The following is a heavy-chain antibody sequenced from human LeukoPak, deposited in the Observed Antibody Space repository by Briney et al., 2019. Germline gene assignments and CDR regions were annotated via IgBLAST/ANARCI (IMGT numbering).Heavy chain of an antibody. CDR3: ARANSYYDILTGPDAFDI. CDR1: GGSISSGDYY. D-gene: IGHD3-9*01. V-gene: IGHV4-30-4*01. J-gene: IGHJ3*02. Sequence: SETLSLTCTVSGGSISSGDYYWSWIRQPPGKGLEWIGYIYYSGSNYYDPSLKSRVTISVDTSKNQFSLKLSSVTAADTAVYYCARANSYYDILTGPDAFDIWGQGTMVTVSS. CDR2: IYYSGSN.